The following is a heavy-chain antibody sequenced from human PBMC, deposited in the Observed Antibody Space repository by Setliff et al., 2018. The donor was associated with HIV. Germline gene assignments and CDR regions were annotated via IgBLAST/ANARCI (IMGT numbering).Heavy chain of an antibody. V-gene: IGHV1-18*01. D-gene: IGHD3-9*01. CDR1: GYSFSSYG. CDR2: ISAYNGNT. J-gene: IGHJ4*02. CDR3: ASEYYGTLTGYPPARAGAY. Sequence: ASVKVSCKASGYSFSSYGINWVRQAPRKGLEWMGWISAYNGNTNYAQKFQGRVTMTTDTSTSTAYLDLRSLRYDDTAVYYCASEYYGTLTGYPPARAGAYLGQGTLFTVSS.